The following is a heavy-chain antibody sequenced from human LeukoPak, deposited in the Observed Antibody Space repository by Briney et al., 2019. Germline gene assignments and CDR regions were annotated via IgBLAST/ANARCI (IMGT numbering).Heavy chain of an antibody. V-gene: IGHV4-34*01. J-gene: IGHJ3*02. CDR1: GGSFSGYY. D-gene: IGHD2-2*01. CDR2: INHSGST. CDR3: ARISAGAVPAVRNAFDI. Sequence: SETLSLTCAVYGGSFSGYYWSWIRQPPGKGLEWIGEINHSGSTNYNPSLKSRVTISVDTSKNQFSLKLSSVTAVDTAVYYCARISAGAVPAVRNAFDIWGQGTMVTVSS.